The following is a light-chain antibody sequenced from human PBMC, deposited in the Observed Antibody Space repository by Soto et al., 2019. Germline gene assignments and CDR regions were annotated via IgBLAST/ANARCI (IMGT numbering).Light chain of an antibody. CDR1: QGIGNY. J-gene: IGKJ2*01. Sequence: DIQMTQSPSSLSASVGDRVTITCRASQGIGNYLAWYQQKPGKVPRLLIYDASNLERGVPSRFSGSGSGTDFSLTVDSLQPEDTATYYCQQYDHPPYTFGQGTKLEIK. CDR2: DAS. V-gene: IGKV1-33*01. CDR3: QQYDHPPYT.